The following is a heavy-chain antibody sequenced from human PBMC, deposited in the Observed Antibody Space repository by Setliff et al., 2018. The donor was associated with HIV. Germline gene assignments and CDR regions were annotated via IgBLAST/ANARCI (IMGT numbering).Heavy chain of an antibody. J-gene: IGHJ4*02. CDR2: IYANGYA. CDR3: ARILISYGSGTHKYFDY. D-gene: IGHD3-10*01. CDR1: GDSVSNYD. Sequence: PSETLSLTCSVSGDSVSNYDWSWIRQPAGKGLEYIGRIYANGYANYNPSLKSRVTMSVDTSKNQFSLNLTSVTAADTATYYCARILISYGSGTHKYFDYWGQGTVVTVSS. V-gene: IGHV4-4*07.